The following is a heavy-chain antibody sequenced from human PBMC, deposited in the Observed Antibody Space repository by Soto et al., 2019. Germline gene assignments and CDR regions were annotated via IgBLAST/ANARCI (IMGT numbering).Heavy chain of an antibody. CDR2: IWFDGSKK. Sequence: QVQLVESGGGVVQPGRSLRLSCATSGFNFRNHAMHWVRQAPGKGLEWLAQIWFDGSKKNYADSVKGRFTMSRDNSKNTFYVQLDDLRAEDTAVYYCLSDGQQLAPYILDFWGRGTTVTVSS. D-gene: IGHD6-13*01. CDR3: LSDGQQLAPYILDF. CDR1: GFNFRNHA. V-gene: IGHV3-33*01. J-gene: IGHJ6*02.